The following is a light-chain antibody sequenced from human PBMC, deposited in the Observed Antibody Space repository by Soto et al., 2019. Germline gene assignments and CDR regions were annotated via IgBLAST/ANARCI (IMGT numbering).Light chain of an antibody. CDR3: HQYGSSPRT. CDR2: GAS. V-gene: IGKV3-20*01. CDR1: RTVSSSY. Sequence: EIVLTQSPGTLSLSPGESATLSCRASRTVSSSYLAWYQQKPGQAPSLLIFGASSRATGISDRFSGSGSGTDFTLTISRLEPEDFAVYYCHQYGSSPRTFGQGTKVEIK. J-gene: IGKJ1*01.